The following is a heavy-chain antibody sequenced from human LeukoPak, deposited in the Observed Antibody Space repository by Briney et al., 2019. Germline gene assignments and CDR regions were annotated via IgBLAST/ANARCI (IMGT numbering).Heavy chain of an antibody. D-gene: IGHD5-24*01. CDR1: GFTFSSYA. J-gene: IGHJ4*02. V-gene: IGHV3-23*01. Sequence: GGSLRLSCAASGFTFSSYAMSWVRQAPGKGLEWVSAISGGGGSTYCADSVKGRFTISRDNSKNTLYLQMNSLRAEDTAMYYCAKLVEMGSYYFDSWGQGTLVTVSS. CDR2: ISGGGGST. CDR3: AKLVEMGSYYFDS.